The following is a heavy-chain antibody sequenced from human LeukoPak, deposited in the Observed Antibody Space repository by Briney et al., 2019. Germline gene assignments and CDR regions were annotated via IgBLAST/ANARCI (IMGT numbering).Heavy chain of an antibody. D-gene: IGHD6-19*01. Sequence: GGCLRLSWAASGYTFSSYSMNWVRQAPGKGLEWVSSISSSSSYIYYADSVKGRFTISRDNAKNSLYLQMNSLRAEDTAVYYCARVNTGWALDYWGQGTLVTVSS. CDR1: GYTFSSYS. CDR2: ISSSSSYI. V-gene: IGHV3-21*01. CDR3: ARVNTGWALDY. J-gene: IGHJ4*02.